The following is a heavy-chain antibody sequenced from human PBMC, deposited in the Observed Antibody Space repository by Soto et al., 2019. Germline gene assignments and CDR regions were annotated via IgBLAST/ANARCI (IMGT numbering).Heavy chain of an antibody. CDR2: ISYDGSNK. Sequence: GGSLRLSCAASGLTFSGYGMHWVRQAPGKGLEWVAVISYDGSNKYYADSVKGRFTISRDNSKNTLYLQMNSLRAEDTAVYYCAKEAGWNWETNWFDPWGQGTLVTVSS. D-gene: IGHD1-7*01. V-gene: IGHV3-30*18. CDR3: AKEAGWNWETNWFDP. J-gene: IGHJ5*02. CDR1: GLTFSGYG.